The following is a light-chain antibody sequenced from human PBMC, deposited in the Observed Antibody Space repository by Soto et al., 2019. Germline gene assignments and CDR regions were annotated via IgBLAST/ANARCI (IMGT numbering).Light chain of an antibody. CDR1: QSLLHGDGKTY. CDR2: EVA. J-gene: IGKJ4*01. CDR3: MQSIELPIT. Sequence: DIVMTQTPLSLSVTPGQQASIFCKSAQSLLHGDGKTYLNWYLQKPGQPPQLLIYEVANRFSGVPERVSGSGSGTDFTLEISRVEAEDVGVYYCMQSIELPITFGGGTKVELK. V-gene: IGKV2D-29*01.